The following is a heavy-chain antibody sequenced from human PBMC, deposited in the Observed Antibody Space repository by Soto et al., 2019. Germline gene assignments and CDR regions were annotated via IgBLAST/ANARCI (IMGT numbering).Heavy chain of an antibody. D-gene: IGHD4-17*01. CDR3: AKGATVTTKIPDAFDI. V-gene: IGHV3-30*18. Sequence: QVQLVESGGGVVQPGRSLRLSCAASGFTFSSYGMHWVRQAPGKGLEWVAVISYDGSNKYYADSVKGRFTISRDNSKNTLYLQMNRLRAEDTAVYYCAKGATVTTKIPDAFDIWGQGTMVTGSS. CDR1: GFTFSSYG. CDR2: ISYDGSNK. J-gene: IGHJ3*02.